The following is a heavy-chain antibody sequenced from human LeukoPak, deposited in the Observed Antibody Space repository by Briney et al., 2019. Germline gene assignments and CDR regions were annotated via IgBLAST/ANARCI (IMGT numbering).Heavy chain of an antibody. CDR3: ARVVPAAIYYYYYYGMDV. D-gene: IGHD2-2*02. CDR1: GFTFSSYG. V-gene: IGHV3-33*01. Sequence: GGSLRLSCAASGFTFSSYGMHWVRQAPGKGLEWVAVIWYDGSNKYYADSVKGRFTISRDNSKNTLYLQMNSLRAEDTAVYYCARVVPAAIYYYYYYGMDVWGQGTTVTVSS. J-gene: IGHJ6*02. CDR2: IWYDGSNK.